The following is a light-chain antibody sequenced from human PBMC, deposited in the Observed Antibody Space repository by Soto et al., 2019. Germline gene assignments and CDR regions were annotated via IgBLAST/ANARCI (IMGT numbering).Light chain of an antibody. Sequence: DIQMTQSPSSVSASVGDRVTITCRASQSISNYLAWYQHKPGKAPKLLIYAAPALQSGVPLRFSGSGSGTDFTLTISSLQPEDFATYFCQQAHIVPFTFDQGTRLEIK. J-gene: IGKJ5*01. CDR3: QQAHIVPFT. CDR1: QSISNY. CDR2: AAP. V-gene: IGKV1D-12*01.